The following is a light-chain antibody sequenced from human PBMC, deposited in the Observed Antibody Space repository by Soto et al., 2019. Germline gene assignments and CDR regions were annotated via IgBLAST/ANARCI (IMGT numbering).Light chain of an antibody. J-gene: IGKJ5*01. Sequence: EIVMTQSPATLSVSPGERATLSCRASQSVRRYLTWYQQKPGQAPRLLIYDASNRATGIPARFSGSGSGTDFTLTISSLEPEDFAVYYCQQRSNRPRITLRQGTRLEIK. CDR3: QQRSNRPRIT. CDR1: QSVRRY. V-gene: IGKV3-11*01. CDR2: DAS.